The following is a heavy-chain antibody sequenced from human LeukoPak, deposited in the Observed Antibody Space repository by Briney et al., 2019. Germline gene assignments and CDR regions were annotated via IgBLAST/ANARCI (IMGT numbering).Heavy chain of an antibody. D-gene: IGHD3-10*02. CDR2: IGPDGSFK. J-gene: IGHJ4*02. CDR3: ARAIDVADY. V-gene: IGHV3-7*01. Sequence: GGSLRLSCEASGFTFSDHWMSWVRQAPGKGLEWVANIGPDGSFKFYADSMRGRFTISRDNAKNSVFLQLDNLTPGDTAVYYCARAIDVADYWGQGTLVAVST. CDR1: GFTFSDHW.